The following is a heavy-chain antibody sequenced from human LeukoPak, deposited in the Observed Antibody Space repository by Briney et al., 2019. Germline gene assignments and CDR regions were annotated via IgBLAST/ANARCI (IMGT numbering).Heavy chain of an antibody. J-gene: IGHJ3*02. D-gene: IGHD6-19*01. CDR1: GFTFTSYA. V-gene: IGHV3-23*01. CDR3: ARPQWLDSVDAFDI. Sequence: GGSLRLSRAAPGFTFTSYAMRWVRQAPGKGRERVSGIRGSGSSTHYADSVKGRFTISRDNAKNSLYLQMNSLRAEDTAVYYCARPQWLDSVDAFDIWCQGTMVTVSS. CDR2: IRGSGSST.